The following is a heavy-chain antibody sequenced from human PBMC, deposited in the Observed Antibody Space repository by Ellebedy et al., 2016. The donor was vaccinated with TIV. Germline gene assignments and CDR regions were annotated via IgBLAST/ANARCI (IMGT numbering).Heavy chain of an antibody. CDR2: IYHSGST. J-gene: IGHJ4*02. D-gene: IGHD6-13*01. V-gene: IGHV4-59*12. Sequence: SETLSLTCTVSGGSISSYYWSWIRQPPGKGLEWIGYIYHSGSTNYNPSLKSRVTMSVDTSTNQFSLKLSSVTAADTAVYYCARDSKEGSRYEYWGQGTLVTVSS. CDR3: ARDSKEGSRYEY. CDR1: GGSISSYY.